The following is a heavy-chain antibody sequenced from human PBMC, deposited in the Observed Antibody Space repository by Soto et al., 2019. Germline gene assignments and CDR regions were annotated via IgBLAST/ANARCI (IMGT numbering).Heavy chain of an antibody. J-gene: IGHJ4*02. CDR3: VRGGGGGLFEH. V-gene: IGHV3-11*06. CDR1: GFPFSYYY. D-gene: IGHD2-21*01. CDR2: ISPKSTYR. Sequence: GGSLRLSCPTSGFPFSYYYMIWIRQAPGKGLEWLSHISPKSTYRNYADSVKGRFTISRDNTKSSLFLQMNSLGVEDTAVYYCVRGGGGGLFEHWGQGVLVTVSS.